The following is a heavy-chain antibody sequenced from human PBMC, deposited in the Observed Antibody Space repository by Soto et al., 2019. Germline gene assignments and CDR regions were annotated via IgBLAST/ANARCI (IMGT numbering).Heavy chain of an antibody. CDR3: ANPPGGFGGDWSTGCFAP. CDR2: ISWDGGST. CDR1: GFTFDDYT. D-gene: IGHD3-16*01. V-gene: IGHV3-43*01. Sequence: EVQLVESGGVVVQPGGSLRLSCAASGFTFDDYTMHWVRQAPGKGLEWVSLISWDGGSTYYADSVKGRFTISRDNRKTPLWRKRNCWGTEDPVFFSCANPPGGFGGDWSTGCFAPGARAPLVAVS. J-gene: IGHJ2*01.